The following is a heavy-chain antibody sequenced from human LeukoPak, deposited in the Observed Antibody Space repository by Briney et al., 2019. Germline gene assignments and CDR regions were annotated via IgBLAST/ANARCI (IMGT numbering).Heavy chain of an antibody. J-gene: IGHJ4*02. CDR3: ARRRGGYCSSTGCYTRSGEDY. CDR2: INHSGST. V-gene: IGHV4-39*07. CDR1: GGSISSGSYY. D-gene: IGHD2-2*02. Sequence: SETLSLTCTVSGGSISSGSYYWSWIRQPPGKGLEWIGEINHSGSTNYNPSLKSRVTISVDTSKNQFSLKLSSVTAADTAVYYCARRRGGYCSSTGCYTRSGEDYWGQGTLVTVSS.